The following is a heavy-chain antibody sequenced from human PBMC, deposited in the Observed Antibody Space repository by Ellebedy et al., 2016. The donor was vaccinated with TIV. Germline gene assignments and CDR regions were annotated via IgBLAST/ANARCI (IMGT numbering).Heavy chain of an antibody. CDR3: ARGLFPDSYASWGV. CDR2: MNPNSGNT. J-gene: IGHJ6*02. D-gene: IGHD3-16*01. V-gene: IGHV1-8*02. CDR1: GYTFTSYY. Sequence: ASVKVSXXASGYTFTSYYMHWVRQAPGQGLEWMGWMNPNSGNTGYAQKFQGRVTMTRNTSISTAYMELSSLRSEDTAVYYCARGLFPDSYASWGVWGQGTTVTVSS.